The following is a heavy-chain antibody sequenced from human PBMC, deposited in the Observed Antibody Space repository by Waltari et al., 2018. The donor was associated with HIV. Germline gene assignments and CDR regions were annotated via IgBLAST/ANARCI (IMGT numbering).Heavy chain of an antibody. V-gene: IGHV4-38-2*02. J-gene: IGHJ4*02. Sequence: VHLQESGPGLVTPSATLSLTCSVSGNTFNSPHYWGCLRKAPGKGRQWSASTSQTGSAIYLASLKSRVSVSFDTSNDQLSLKLRSVTAADTALYVCARVIRALSGTYSSYYFDFWGQGIMVTVSS. CDR2: TSQTGSA. CDR3: ARVIRALSGTYSSYYFDF. CDR1: GNTFNSPHY. D-gene: IGHD1-26*01.